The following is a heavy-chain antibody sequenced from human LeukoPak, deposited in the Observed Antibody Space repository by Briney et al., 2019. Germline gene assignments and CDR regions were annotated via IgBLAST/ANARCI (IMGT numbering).Heavy chain of an antibody. D-gene: IGHD6-13*01. CDR3: AKLLAAAGKAGDPFDI. CDR2: ISGGGGST. V-gene: IGHV3-23*01. CDR1: GFTVSSYG. Sequence: AGGSVSLSCAAYGFTVSSYGMGWVSQAPGKGLEWVSDISGGGGSTYYADSVKGRFTISRDNSKNTLYLQMNSLRAEDTAVYYCAKLLAAAGKAGDPFDIWGQGTMVTVSS. J-gene: IGHJ3*02.